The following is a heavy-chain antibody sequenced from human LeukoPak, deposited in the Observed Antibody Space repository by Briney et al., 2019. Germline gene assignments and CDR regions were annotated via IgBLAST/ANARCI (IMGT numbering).Heavy chain of an antibody. CDR1: GFTFSSYA. Sequence: GGSLRLSCAASGFTFSSYAMHWVRQAPGRGLEWVSYIGSSSTTIYYADSVRGRFTISRDNAKNSLYLQVNSLRAEDTAVYFCVRDHHRRLYDSQARDTFDIWGQGTMVTVSS. V-gene: IGHV3-48*01. D-gene: IGHD3-22*01. J-gene: IGHJ3*02. CDR2: IGSSSTTI. CDR3: VRDHHRRLYDSQARDTFDI.